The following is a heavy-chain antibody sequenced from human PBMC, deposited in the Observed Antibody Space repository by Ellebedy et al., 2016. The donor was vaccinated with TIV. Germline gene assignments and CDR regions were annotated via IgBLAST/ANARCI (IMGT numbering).Heavy chain of an antibody. CDR1: GFTFNSYW. V-gene: IGHV3-7*03. J-gene: IGHJ6*02. D-gene: IGHD3-22*01. CDR3: VRDGAYGDYSPGYYGMDV. Sequence: GGSLRLSCAASGFTFNSYWMSRVRQAPGKGLEWVANINQDGSRIYYVDSVKGRFTTSRDNAKNSVYLRMNTLRVEDTAVYHCVRDGAYGDYSPGYYGMDVWGQGTTVTVSS. CDR2: INQDGSRI.